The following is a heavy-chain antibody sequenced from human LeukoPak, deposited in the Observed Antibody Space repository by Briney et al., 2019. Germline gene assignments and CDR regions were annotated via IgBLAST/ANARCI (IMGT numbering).Heavy chain of an antibody. CDR3: AKDEGGSSSGSSSHQ. V-gene: IGHV3-9*01. Sequence: GGSLRLSCAASGFTFDNYAVHWVRQVPGKGLEWVSGISWNSGDIGYADSVKGRFTISRDNAKNSLYLQMNSLKAEDTALYYCAKDEGGSSSGSSSHQWGQGTLVTVSS. D-gene: IGHD2-2*01. CDR2: ISWNSGDI. J-gene: IGHJ4*02. CDR1: GFTFDNYA.